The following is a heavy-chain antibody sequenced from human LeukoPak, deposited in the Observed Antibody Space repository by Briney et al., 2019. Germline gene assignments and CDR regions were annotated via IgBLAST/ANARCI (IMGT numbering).Heavy chain of an antibody. CDR3: ARDLVATGFDY. CDR2: ISSSSSYI. Sequence: GGSLRLSCAASGFTFSSYSMNWVRQAPGKGLEWVSSISSSSSYIYYADSVKGRFTISRDNAKNSLYLQMNSLRAEDTAVYYCARDLVATGFDYWGQGTLVTVSS. CDR1: GFTFSSYS. V-gene: IGHV3-21*01. D-gene: IGHD5-12*01. J-gene: IGHJ4*02.